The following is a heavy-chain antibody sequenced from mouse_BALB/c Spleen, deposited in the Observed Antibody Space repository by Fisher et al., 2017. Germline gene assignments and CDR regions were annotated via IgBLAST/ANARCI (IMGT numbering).Heavy chain of an antibody. CDR3: ARSAYELWYFDV. V-gene: IGHV1-87*01. J-gene: IGHJ1*01. D-gene: IGHD1-1*01. Sequence: FKGKATLTADKSSSTAYMQLSSLASEDSAVYYCARSAYELWYFDVWGAGTTVTVSS.